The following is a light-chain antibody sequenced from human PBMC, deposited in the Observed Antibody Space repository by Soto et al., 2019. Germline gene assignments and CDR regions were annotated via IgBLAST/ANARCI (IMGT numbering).Light chain of an antibody. CDR1: QGISSY. J-gene: IGKJ1*01. Sequence: DIQLTQSPSFLSASVGDRVTITCRASQGISSYLAWYQQRPGKAPKLLMYGASTLQSGVPSRFSGSASGTTFTLTNNNLQPEDFATYYCQRLNNFPRTFGQGTKVE. V-gene: IGKV1-9*01. CDR3: QRLNNFPRT. CDR2: GAS.